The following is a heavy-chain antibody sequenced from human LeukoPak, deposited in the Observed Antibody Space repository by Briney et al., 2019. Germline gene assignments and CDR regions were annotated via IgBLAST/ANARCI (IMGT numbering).Heavy chain of an antibody. CDR3: ARGIESYSDYGY. Sequence: SETLSLTCTVSGGSISGSYWSWIRQPPGKGLEWIAYKYNSGSTNYNPSLKSRVTISIDTSKDQFSLKLSSLTAADTAIYYCARGIESYSDYGYWGQGILVTVSS. CDR2: KYNSGST. D-gene: IGHD4-11*01. V-gene: IGHV4-59*01. J-gene: IGHJ4*02. CDR1: GGSISGSY.